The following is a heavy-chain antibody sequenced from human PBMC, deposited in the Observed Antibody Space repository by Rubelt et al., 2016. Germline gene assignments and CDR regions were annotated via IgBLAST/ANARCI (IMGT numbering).Heavy chain of an antibody. D-gene: IGHD6-13*01. Sequence: QVQLQESGPGLVKPSGTLSLTCAVSGGSISSSNWRSWVRQPPGKGLEWIGEIYHSGSTYYNPSLKGRVAISVDTAKNQFSLKLSSVTAADTAVYYCARVSGIATNWFDPWGQGTLVTVSS. J-gene: IGHJ5*02. CDR3: ARVSGIATNWFDP. CDR1: GGSISSSNW. V-gene: IGHV4-4*02. CDR2: IYHSGST.